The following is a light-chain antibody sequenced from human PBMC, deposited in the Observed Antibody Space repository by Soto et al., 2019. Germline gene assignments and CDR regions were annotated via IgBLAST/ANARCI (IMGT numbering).Light chain of an antibody. CDR2: DAS. J-gene: IGKJ5*01. V-gene: IGKV3-11*01. CDR3: QQRSNWPPQIT. Sequence: EIVMTQSPATLSVSPGERATLSCRASQSVSSNLAWYQQKPGQAPRLLIYDASNRATGIPARFSGSGSGTDFTLTISSLEPEDFAVYYCQQRSNWPPQITFGQGTRLENK. CDR1: QSVSSN.